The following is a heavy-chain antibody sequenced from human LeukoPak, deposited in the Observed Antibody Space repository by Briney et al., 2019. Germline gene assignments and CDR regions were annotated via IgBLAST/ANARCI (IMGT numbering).Heavy chain of an antibody. J-gene: IGHJ5*02. V-gene: IGHV4-59*11. CDR3: ARNSNQYHSSGYYVWFDP. D-gene: IGHD3-22*01. Sequence: SETLSLTCTVSGAFTDTHHWSWIRHLPGKGLEWIGFIYYTGTTNYNPSLRSRVTISIDTSKNQFSLRLSSVTAADTAVYYCARNSNQYHSSGYYVWFDPWGQGTLVTVSS. CDR2: IYYTGTT. CDR1: GAFTDTHH.